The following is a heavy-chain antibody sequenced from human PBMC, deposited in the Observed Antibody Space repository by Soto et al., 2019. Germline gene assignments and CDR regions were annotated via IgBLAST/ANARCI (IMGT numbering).Heavy chain of an antibody. CDR3: AKSLDWDDPYGMDV. D-gene: IGHD1-1*01. CDR2: ISYDGSNK. J-gene: IGHJ6*02. Sequence: PGGSLRLSCAASGFTFSSYAMHWVRQAPGKGLEWVAVISYDGSNKYYADSVKGRFTISRDNSKNTLYLQMNSLRAEDTAVYYCAKSLDWDDPYGMDVWGQGTTVTVSS. CDR1: GFTFSSYA. V-gene: IGHV3-30-3*02.